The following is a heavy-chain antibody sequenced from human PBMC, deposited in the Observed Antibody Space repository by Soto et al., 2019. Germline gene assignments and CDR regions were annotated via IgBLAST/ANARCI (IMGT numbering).Heavy chain of an antibody. CDR2: IYYSGST. CDR3: ARILMNYYRLDY. J-gene: IGHJ4*02. V-gene: IGHV4-30-4*02. D-gene: IGHD3-10*01. Sequence: SETLSLTCPLSGASINSCDYYWCCIRQPPGKGLEWIGHIYYSGSTYYNPSLKSRAGISVDSSKSQVSLKLTSVTAADTAVYFCARILMNYYRLDYWGQGALVT. CDR1: GASINSCDYY.